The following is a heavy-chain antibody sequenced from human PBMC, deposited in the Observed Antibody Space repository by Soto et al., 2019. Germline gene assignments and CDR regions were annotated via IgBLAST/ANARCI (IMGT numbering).Heavy chain of an antibody. CDR2: ISHDGNNK. CDR1: GFMFRNHD. D-gene: IGHD1-1*01. Sequence: QEQLVESGGGVVQPGRSLRLSCAASGFMFRNHDIHWVRQAPGKGLEWVAFISHDGNNKYYSDSVKGRFTLTRDNSDNKVYLQMNSLRGEDTAVYYCARELDDWTKGLGYQYGMDVWGQGTTVSVSS. J-gene: IGHJ6*02. V-gene: IGHV3-30-3*01. CDR3: ARELDDWTKGLGYQYGMDV.